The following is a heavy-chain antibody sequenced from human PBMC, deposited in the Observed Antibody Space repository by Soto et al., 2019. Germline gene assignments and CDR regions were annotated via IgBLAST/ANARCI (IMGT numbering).Heavy chain of an antibody. D-gene: IGHD2-2*01. CDR3: AKDRGGYCSSTSCVDAFDI. V-gene: IGHV3-23*01. Sequence: EVQLLESGGDLVEPGGSLRLSCAASGFTFSSYAMSWVRQAPVKGLEWVSAISGSGGRTYYAHSVKGRFTISRDNSKNTLYLQMNSLRAEDTAVYYCAKDRGGYCSSTSCVDAFDIWGQGTKVTVSS. CDR1: GFTFSSYA. CDR2: ISGSGGRT. J-gene: IGHJ3*02.